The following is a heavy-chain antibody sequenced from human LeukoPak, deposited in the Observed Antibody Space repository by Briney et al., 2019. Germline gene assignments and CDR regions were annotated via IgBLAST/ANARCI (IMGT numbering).Heavy chain of an antibody. D-gene: IGHD4-17*01. Sequence: PGGSLRLSCAASGITFSSYGMSWVRQAPGKGLEWVSSISSSSSYIYYADSVKGRFTISRDNAKNSLYLQMNSLRAEDTAVYYCARVPPYDYATDYWGQGTLVTVSS. CDR2: ISSSSSYI. V-gene: IGHV3-21*01. J-gene: IGHJ4*02. CDR1: GITFSSYG. CDR3: ARVPPYDYATDY.